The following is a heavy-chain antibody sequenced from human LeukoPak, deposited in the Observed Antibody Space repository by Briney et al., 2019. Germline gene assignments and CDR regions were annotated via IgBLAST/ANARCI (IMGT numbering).Heavy chain of an antibody. CDR1: GYNFGNHW. V-gene: IGHV5-51*01. J-gene: IGHJ6*03. D-gene: IGHD1-1*01. CDR2: IYPDDSDT. Sequence: GESLKISCKGSGYNFGNHWIAWVRQMPGKGLEWMGIIYPDDSDTRYGPSFEGQVTISADKSTNTAYLQWSSLKASDTAIYCCARHFNFIYYMDVWGKGTTVTVSS. CDR3: ARHFNFIYYMDV.